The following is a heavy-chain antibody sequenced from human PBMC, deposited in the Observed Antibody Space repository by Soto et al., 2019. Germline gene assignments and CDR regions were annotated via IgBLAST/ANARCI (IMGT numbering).Heavy chain of an antibody. CDR3: ERQAVDEGYSSGWYFDS. D-gene: IGHD6-19*01. CDR1: GGSISSRSYF. CDR2: VSYNVRT. Sequence: QLQLQESGPGLVKPSETLFLTCTVSGGSISSRSYFWGWIRQPPGKGLEWIGSVSYNVRTYYNPSLKSRRTMSVDTAKNQFFLKLRYVTAADTAVYYCERQAVDEGYSSGWYFDSWGQGTLVTVSS. J-gene: IGHJ4*02. V-gene: IGHV4-39*01.